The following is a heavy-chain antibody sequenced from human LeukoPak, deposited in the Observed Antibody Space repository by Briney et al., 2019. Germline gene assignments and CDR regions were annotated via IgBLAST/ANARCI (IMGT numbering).Heavy chain of an antibody. J-gene: IGHJ4*02. D-gene: IGHD2/OR15-2a*01. CDR3: ARVREPSGEYYIYFFDY. Sequence: GESLKISCKASGYSFSTFWIGWVRQVPGKVLEWMGMIFPGDSDTRYNPSFQGQVTISADKSSSTAFLQWSSLKASDTATYYCARVREPSGEYYIYFFDYWGQGALVTVSS. CDR1: GYSFSTFW. V-gene: IGHV5-51*01. CDR2: IFPGDSDT.